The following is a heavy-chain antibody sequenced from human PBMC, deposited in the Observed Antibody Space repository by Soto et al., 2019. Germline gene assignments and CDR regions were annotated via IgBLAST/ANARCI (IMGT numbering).Heavy chain of an antibody. J-gene: IGHJ6*02. Sequence: QVQLVQSGAEVKKPGSSVKVSCKASGGTFSSYAISWVRQAPGQGLEWMGGIIPIFGTANYAQKFQGRVTITADESTSTAYMELSSLRSEETAVYYCARDRSYSSGWPINYYYGMDVWGQGTTVTVSS. V-gene: IGHV1-69*01. CDR3: ARDRSYSSGWPINYYYGMDV. CDR1: GGTFSSYA. CDR2: IIPIFGTA. D-gene: IGHD6-25*01.